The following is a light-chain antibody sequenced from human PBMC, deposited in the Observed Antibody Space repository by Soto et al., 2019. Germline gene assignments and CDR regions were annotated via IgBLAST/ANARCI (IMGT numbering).Light chain of an antibody. J-gene: IGKJ5*01. CDR2: PAS. V-gene: IGKV1-9*01. CDR1: QDIKSY. CDR3: QQVNVYPIT. Sequence: DIQLTQSPSFLSASVGDRVTIACGASQDIKSYLAWCQQKPGKAPKLLIYPASTLQSGVPSRFSGSGSGTEFTLTISSLQPEDFATYHCQQVNVYPITFGQGTRLEI.